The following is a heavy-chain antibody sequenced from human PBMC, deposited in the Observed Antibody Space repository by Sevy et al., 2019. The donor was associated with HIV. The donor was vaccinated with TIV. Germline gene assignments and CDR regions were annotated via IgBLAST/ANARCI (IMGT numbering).Heavy chain of an antibody. CDR1: GFTFSDYY. CDR3: AREEIDDYGDYDFDY. V-gene: IGHV3-11*01. J-gene: IGHJ4*02. Sequence: GGSLRLSCAASGFTFSDYYMSWIRQAPGKGLEWVSYISSSGSTIYYADSVKGRFTISRDNAKNSLYVQMNSLRAEDTAVYYCAREEIDDYGDYDFDYWGQGTLVTVSS. CDR2: ISSSGSTI. D-gene: IGHD4-17*01.